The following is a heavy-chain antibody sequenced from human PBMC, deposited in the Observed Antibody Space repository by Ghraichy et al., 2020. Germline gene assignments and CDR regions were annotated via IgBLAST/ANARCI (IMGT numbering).Heavy chain of an antibody. CDR1: GYTFTGYY. D-gene: IGHD3-9*01. V-gene: IGHV1-2*02. J-gene: IGHJ4*02. Sequence: ASVKVSCKASGYTFTGYYMHWVRQAPGQGLEWMGWINPNSGGTNYAQKFQGRVTMTRDTSISTAYMELSRLRSDDTAVYYCARDGPDYYDILTGYQRSGPDYWGQGTLVTVSS. CDR2: INPNSGGT. CDR3: ARDGPDYYDILTGYQRSGPDY.